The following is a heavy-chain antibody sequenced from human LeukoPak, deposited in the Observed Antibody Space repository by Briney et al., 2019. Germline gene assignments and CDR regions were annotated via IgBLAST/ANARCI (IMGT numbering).Heavy chain of an antibody. Sequence: GESLKISCKVSGYSFTSYWIGWVRQMPGKGLEWVGIIYPGDSDPKYSPSFQGQVTISVDKSITTAYLQWSSLKASDTAMYYCARRQGCSSTSCPPDYWGQGTLVTVSS. V-gene: IGHV5-51*01. CDR2: IYPGDSDP. CDR3: ARRQGCSSTSCPPDY. J-gene: IGHJ4*02. CDR1: GYSFTSYW. D-gene: IGHD2-2*01.